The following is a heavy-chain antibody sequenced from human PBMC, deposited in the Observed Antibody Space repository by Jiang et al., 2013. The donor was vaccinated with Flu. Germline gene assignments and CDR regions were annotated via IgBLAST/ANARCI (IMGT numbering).Heavy chain of an antibody. V-gene: IGHV1-18*04. CDR3: ARSVLEVQKYYYYYYYMDV. D-gene: IGHD5-24*01. Sequence: GAEVKKPGASVKVSCKASGYTFTSYGISWVRQAPGQGLEWMGWISAYNGNTDYAQKVQGRVTLTTDTSTSTAYVELRSLRSDDTAVYYCARSVLEVQKYYYYYYYMDVWGKGTTVTVSS. CDR2: ISAYNGNT. CDR1: GYTFTSYG. J-gene: IGHJ6*03.